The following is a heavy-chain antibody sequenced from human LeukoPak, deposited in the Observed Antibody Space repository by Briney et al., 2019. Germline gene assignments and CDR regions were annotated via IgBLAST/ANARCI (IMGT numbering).Heavy chain of an antibody. Sequence: GGSMRLSCAASGFTFSSYGMHWVRQAPGKGLEWVAVIGYDGSNKYYADSVKGRFTISRDNSKNTLYLQMNSLRAEDTAVCYCAKDGGWMGAPRPEPLDYWGQGTLVTVSS. J-gene: IGHJ4*02. CDR2: IGYDGSNK. CDR1: GFTFSSYG. V-gene: IGHV3-33*06. D-gene: IGHD1-14*01. CDR3: AKDGGWMGAPRPEPLDY.